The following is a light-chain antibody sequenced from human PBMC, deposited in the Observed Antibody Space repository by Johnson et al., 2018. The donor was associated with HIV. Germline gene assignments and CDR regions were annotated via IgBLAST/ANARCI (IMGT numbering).Light chain of an antibody. CDR1: SSNIGNNY. Sequence: QSVLTQPPSVSAAPGQKVTISCSASSSNIGNNYVSWYQQLQGTAPKLLIYENNKRPSGIPDRFSGSKSGTSATLGITGLQTGDEADYYCGTWHGALSGGGVFGTGTRVTVL. CDR2: ENN. J-gene: IGLJ1*01. CDR3: GTWHGALSGGGV. V-gene: IGLV1-51*02.